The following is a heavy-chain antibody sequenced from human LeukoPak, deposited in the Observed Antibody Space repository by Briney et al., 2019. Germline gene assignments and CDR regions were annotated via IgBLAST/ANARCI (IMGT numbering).Heavy chain of an antibody. V-gene: IGHV3-21*01. CDR1: GFTFSSYS. Sequence: GGSLRLSCAASGFTFSSYSMNWVRQAPGKGLEWVSSISSSSSYMYYADSVKGRFTISRDNAKNSLYLQMNSLRAEDTAVYYCAGGTLLCLGDLFPPNFDYGGQGPLVTVSS. J-gene: IGHJ4*02. CDR3: AGGTLLCLGDLFPPNFDY. CDR2: ISSSSSYM. D-gene: IGHD3-16*01.